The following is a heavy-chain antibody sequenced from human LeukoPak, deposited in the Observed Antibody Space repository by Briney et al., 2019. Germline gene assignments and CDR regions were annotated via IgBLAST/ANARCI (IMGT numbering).Heavy chain of an antibody. D-gene: IGHD2-21*02. V-gene: IGHV5-51*01. CDR2: IYPGDSDT. J-gene: IGHJ2*01. CDR3: ARRSDSAYWYFDL. CDR1: GYSFTSYR. Sequence: GESLKISCKGSGYSFTSYRIGWVRQMPGKGLEWMGIIYPGDSDTRYSPSFQGQVTISADKSISTAYLQWSSLKASDTAMYYCARRSDSAYWYFDLWGRGTLVTVSS.